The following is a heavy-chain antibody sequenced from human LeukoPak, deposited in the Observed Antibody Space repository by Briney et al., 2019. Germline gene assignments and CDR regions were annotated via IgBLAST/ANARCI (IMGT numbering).Heavy chain of an antibody. CDR2: VDYRGNT. CDR3: ARVEVGAANRQWYGMDV. Sequence: SETLSLTCTISGGSVSSYYWSWIRQPPGKGLEWIGYVDYRGNTNYNPSLKSRVTISIDTSKSLFSLKLNSVTAADTAVYYCARVEVGAANRQWYGMDVWGQGTTVTVSS. D-gene: IGHD2-15*01. V-gene: IGHV4-59*02. J-gene: IGHJ6*02. CDR1: GGSVSSYY.